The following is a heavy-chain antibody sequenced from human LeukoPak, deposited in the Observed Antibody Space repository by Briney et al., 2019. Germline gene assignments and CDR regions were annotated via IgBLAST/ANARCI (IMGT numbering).Heavy chain of an antibody. CDR1: GGSISSGGYS. CDR2: IYHSGST. D-gene: IGHD6-19*01. Sequence: SQTLSLTCAVSGGSISSGGYSWSWIRQPPGKGLEWIGYIYHSGSTYYNPSLKSRVTISVDTSKNQFSLKLSSVTAADTAVYYCARFGYSSGFDPWGQGTLVTVSS. J-gene: IGHJ5*02. CDR3: ARFGYSSGFDP. V-gene: IGHV4-30-2*02.